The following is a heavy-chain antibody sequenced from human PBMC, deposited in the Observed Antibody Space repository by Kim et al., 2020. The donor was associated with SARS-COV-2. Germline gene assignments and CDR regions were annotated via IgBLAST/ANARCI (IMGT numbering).Heavy chain of an antibody. CDR3: AREAMATSDFDF. D-gene: IGHD5-12*01. J-gene: IGHJ4*02. Sequence: YGASVKGRFTISRDNAKNTLYLQMNSLRAEDTAVYYCAREAMATSDFDFWGQGTLVTVSS. V-gene: IGHV3-74*01.